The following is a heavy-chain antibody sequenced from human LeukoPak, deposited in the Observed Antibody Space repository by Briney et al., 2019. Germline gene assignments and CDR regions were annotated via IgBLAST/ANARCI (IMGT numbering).Heavy chain of an antibody. CDR3: ARVPNGPHVEMATNPDY. J-gene: IGHJ4*02. D-gene: IGHD5-24*01. Sequence: ASVKVSCKTSGYTFSSFGISWVRQAPGQGLEWMGCISGYNGDTNYERKLQGRVTMTTDTSTSTAYMELRSLRSDDTAVYYCARVPNGPHVEMATNPDYWGQGTLVTVSS. CDR2: ISGYNGDT. V-gene: IGHV1-18*01. CDR1: GYTFSSFG.